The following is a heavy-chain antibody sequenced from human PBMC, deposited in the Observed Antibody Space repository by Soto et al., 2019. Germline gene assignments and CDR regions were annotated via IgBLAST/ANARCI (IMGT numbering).Heavy chain of an antibody. CDR1: GFTFSRHA. CDR3: AKDHDLAAAGYYFDY. J-gene: IGHJ4*02. Sequence: QVQLVESGGGVVQPGRSLRLSCAASGFTFSRHAMHWVRQAPGKGLKWVAVISTDGRDKYHADSVKGRFTISRDNSKNTLYLQMNSLRAEDTAVYYCAKDHDLAAAGYYFDYWGQGTLVTVSS. D-gene: IGHD6-13*01. V-gene: IGHV3-30*04. CDR2: ISTDGRDK.